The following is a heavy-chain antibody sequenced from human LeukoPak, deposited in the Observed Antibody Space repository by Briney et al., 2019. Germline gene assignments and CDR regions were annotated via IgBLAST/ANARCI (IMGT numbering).Heavy chain of an antibody. D-gene: IGHD6-13*01. CDR3: ARGRVAAAGTYDAFDI. V-gene: IGHV3-7*04. CDR1: GFTFSSYR. CDR2: IKQDGSEK. J-gene: IGHJ3*02. Sequence: GGSLRLSCAASGFTFSSYRMSWVRQAPGKGLEWVANIKQDGSEKYYVDSVKGRFTISRDNAKNSLYLQMNSLRAEDTAVYYCARGRVAAAGTYDAFDIWGQGTMVTVSS.